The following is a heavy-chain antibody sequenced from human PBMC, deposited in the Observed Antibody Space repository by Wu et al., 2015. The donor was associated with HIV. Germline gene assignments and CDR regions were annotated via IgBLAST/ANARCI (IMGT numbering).Heavy chain of an antibody. CDR3: ATRLLRPLAPFDP. CDR2: IIPIFGTA. J-gene: IGHJ5*02. V-gene: IGHV1-69*05. D-gene: IGHD3-22*01. Sequence: QVQLVQSGAEVKKPGSSVKVSCKTSGDTFSSYAITWVRQAPGQGLEWMGGIIPIFGTANYAQKFQGRVTITTDESTSTAYMELSSLRSEDTAVYYCATRLLRPLAPFDPWGQGTLVTVSS. CDR1: GDTFSSYA.